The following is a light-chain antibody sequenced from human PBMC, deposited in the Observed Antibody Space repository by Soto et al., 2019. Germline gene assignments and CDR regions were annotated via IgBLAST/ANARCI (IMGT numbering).Light chain of an antibody. CDR3: SSFTSTNTVL. CDR2: NVS. V-gene: IGLV2-14*01. Sequence: QSALTQPASVSGSPGQSITISCTGTSSDVGGYNYVSWYQQPPGKAPKLMIYNVSNRPSGVSNRFSGSKSGNTASLTISGLQAEDEGHYYCSSFTSTNTVLFGGGTKLTVL. CDR1: SSDVGGYNY. J-gene: IGLJ2*01.